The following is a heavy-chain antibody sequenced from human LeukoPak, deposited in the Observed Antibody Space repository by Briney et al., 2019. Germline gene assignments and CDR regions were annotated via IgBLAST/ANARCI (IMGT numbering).Heavy chain of an antibody. CDR1: GATSSTNP. J-gene: IGHJ4*02. Sequence: GSSVKVSCKASGATSSTNPFGGGRQPPEKGLGWRGRIIPILGIANYAQKFQGRVTITADKSTSTAYMELSSLRSEDTAVYYCARGYIVVVPAAMGYWGQGTLVTVSS. CDR3: ARGYIVVVPAAMGY. CDR2: IIPILGIA. D-gene: IGHD2-2*01. V-gene: IGHV1-69*02.